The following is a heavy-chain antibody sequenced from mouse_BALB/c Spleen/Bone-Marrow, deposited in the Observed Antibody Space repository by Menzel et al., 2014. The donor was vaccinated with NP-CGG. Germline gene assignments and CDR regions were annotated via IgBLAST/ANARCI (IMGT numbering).Heavy chain of an antibody. D-gene: IGHD2-14*01. Sequence: EVKLMESGGGLVQPGGSLRLSCAPSGFTFTDYYMSWVRPPPGKALEWLGFIRNKANGYTTEYSASVKGRFTISRDNSQSILYLQMNTLRAEDSATYYCARDEKVRIYWYFDVWGAGTTVTVSS. V-gene: IGHV7-3*02. CDR2: IRNKANGYTT. CDR3: ARDEKVRIYWYFDV. J-gene: IGHJ1*01. CDR1: GFTFTDYY.